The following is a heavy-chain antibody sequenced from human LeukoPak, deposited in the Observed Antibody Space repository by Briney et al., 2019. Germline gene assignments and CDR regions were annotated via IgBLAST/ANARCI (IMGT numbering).Heavy chain of an antibody. CDR3: ARDAGELRFLEWLSNFDY. CDR2: INPNSGGT. Sequence: ASVKVPCKASGYTFTGYYMHWVRQAPGQGLEWMGWINPNSGGTNYAQKFQGRVTMTRDTSISTAYMELSRLRSDDTAVYYCARDAGELRFLEWLSNFDYWGQGTLVTVSS. J-gene: IGHJ4*02. D-gene: IGHD3-3*01. V-gene: IGHV1-2*02. CDR1: GYTFTGYY.